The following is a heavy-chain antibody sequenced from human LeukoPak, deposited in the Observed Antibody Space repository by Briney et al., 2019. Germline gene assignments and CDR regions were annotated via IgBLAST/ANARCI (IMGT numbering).Heavy chain of an antibody. CDR3: AIGLVGSGSYIPYGMDV. V-gene: IGHV1-24*01. J-gene: IGHJ6*02. D-gene: IGHD3-10*01. CDR1: GYTLTELS. CDR2: FDPEDGET. Sequence: ASVNVSCKVCGYTLTELSMHWVRQAPGKGLEGMGGFDPEDGETIYAQKFQGRVTMTEDTSTDTAYMELSSLRSEDTAVYYCAIGLVGSGSYIPYGMDVWGQGTTVTVSS.